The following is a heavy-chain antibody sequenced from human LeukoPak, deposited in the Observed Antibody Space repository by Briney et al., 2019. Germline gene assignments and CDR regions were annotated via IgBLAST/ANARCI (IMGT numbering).Heavy chain of an antibody. CDR1: GYTFPSYG. D-gene: IGHD6-13*01. J-gene: IGHJ4*02. Sequence: ASVKASCKASGYTFPSYGISWVRQAPGQGLEWMGWISGNNGNTNYAQKLQGRVTMTTDTSTSTAYMELRSLRSDDTAVYYCKATTSLGVAAAGTQWDYWGQGTLVTVSS. V-gene: IGHV1-18*01. CDR2: ISGNNGNT. CDR3: KATTSLGVAAAGTQWDY.